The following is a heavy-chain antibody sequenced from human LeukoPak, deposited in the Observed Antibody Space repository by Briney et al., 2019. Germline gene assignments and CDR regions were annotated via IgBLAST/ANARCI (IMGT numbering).Heavy chain of an antibody. CDR2: ISTYNGNT. CDR1: GYMFNTYG. CDR3: ARDSGMQLWLPTDFDY. D-gene: IGHD5-18*01. J-gene: IGHJ4*02. Sequence: ASVKVSCKASGYMFNTYGISWVRQAPGQGLEWMGWISTYNGNTNYAQKLQGRVTMTTDTSTGTAYMELKSLRSDDAAVYYCARDSGMQLWLPTDFDYWGQGTLVTVSS. V-gene: IGHV1-18*01.